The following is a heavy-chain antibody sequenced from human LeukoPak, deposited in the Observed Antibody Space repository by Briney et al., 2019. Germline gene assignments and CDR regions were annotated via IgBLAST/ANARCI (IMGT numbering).Heavy chain of an antibody. CDR1: GFTFSNYA. CDR2: ISSNSYI. J-gene: IGHJ6*03. Sequence: GGSLRLSCVASGFTFSNYAMTWVRQAPGKGLEWVSGISSNSYIHYADSVKGRFTVSRDNAENSLYLQMNSLRAEDTAVYYCARLPGYYYYYYYMDVWGKGTGDTVSS. V-gene: IGHV3-21*01. CDR3: ARLPGYYYYYYYMDV.